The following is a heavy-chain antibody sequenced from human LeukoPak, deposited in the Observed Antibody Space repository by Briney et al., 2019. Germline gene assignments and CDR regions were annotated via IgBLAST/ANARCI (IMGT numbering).Heavy chain of an antibody. CDR1: GFTFSSYA. D-gene: IGHD2-2*01. CDR2: ISYDGSNK. CDR3: ARDKSLSCSSTSCLAPTDY. J-gene: IGHJ4*02. Sequence: GSLRLSCAASGFTFSSYAMHWVRQAPGKELEWVAVISYDGSNKYHADSVKGRFTISRDNSKNTLYLQMNSLRAEDTAVYYCARDKSLSCSSTSCLAPTDYWGQGTLVTVSS. V-gene: IGHV3-30-3*01.